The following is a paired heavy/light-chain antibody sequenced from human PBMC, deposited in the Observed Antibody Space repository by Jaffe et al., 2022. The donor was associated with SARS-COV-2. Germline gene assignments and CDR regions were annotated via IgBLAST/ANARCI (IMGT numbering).Heavy chain of an antibody. Sequence: EVQLVESGGGLVQPGGSLRLSCAASGFSFSTYTMNWVRQAPGKGLEWVSYIRPDSSTMSYADSVKGRFTISRDNAKNSLYLQMDSLRDEDTAFYYCATDGGRSFDFDYWGQGTLVTVSS. V-gene: IGHV3-48*02. D-gene: IGHD3-3*02. CDR3: ATDGGRSFDFDY. CDR1: GFSFSTYT. J-gene: IGHJ4*02. CDR2: IRPDSSTM.
Light chain of an antibody. CDR1: SSDVGGYNF. J-gene: IGLJ2*01. V-gene: IGLV2-11*01. CDR3: CSYAGSDTLV. Sequence: QSALTQPRSVSGSPGQSVTISCTGTSSDVGGYNFVSWYQQHPGKVPKLMIYGVNKRPSGVPDRFSGSKSGNTASLTISGLQAEDEADYYCCSYAGSDTLVFGGGTKLTVL. CDR2: GVN.